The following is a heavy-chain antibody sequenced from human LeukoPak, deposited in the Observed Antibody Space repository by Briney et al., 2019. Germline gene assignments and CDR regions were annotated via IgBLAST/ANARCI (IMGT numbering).Heavy chain of an antibody. Sequence: GGSLRLSCAASAITFSAYGMHWVRQTPGKGLEWVAFISYDGSNRGFADPVKGRFTISRDNSKNTLYLQMNSLRAEDTAVYYCAKDLAYGSGSYYFDQWGQGTLVTVSS. CDR1: AITFSAYG. J-gene: IGHJ4*02. V-gene: IGHV3-30*18. D-gene: IGHD3-10*01. CDR3: AKDLAYGSGSYYFDQ. CDR2: ISYDGSNR.